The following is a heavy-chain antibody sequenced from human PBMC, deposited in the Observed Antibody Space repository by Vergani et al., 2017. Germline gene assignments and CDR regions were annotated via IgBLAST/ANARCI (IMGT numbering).Heavy chain of an antibody. Sequence: QVQLVQSGAEVKKPGSSVKVSCKASGGTFSSSTISWVRQAPGQGLEWMGRIIPILGIANYAQKFQGRVTITADKSTSTAYMELSSLRSEDTAVYYCARAAAGNYYYYGMDFWGQGTTVTVSS. D-gene: IGHD6-13*01. V-gene: IGHV1-69*02. J-gene: IGHJ6*02. CDR2: IIPILGIA. CDR3: ARAAAGNYYYYGMDF. CDR1: GGTFSSST.